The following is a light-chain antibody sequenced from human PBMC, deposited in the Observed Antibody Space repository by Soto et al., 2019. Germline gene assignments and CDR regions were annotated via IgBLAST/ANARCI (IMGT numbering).Light chain of an antibody. V-gene: IGKV1-27*01. CDR3: QKYSSVPV. Sequence: DIQMTQSPPSLSASVGDRVTITCRASQGIRNFVAWYQQKPGKAPKLLSYAASTLQSGVPSRFSGSGSGTDFTLTINSLQPEDVATYSCQKYSSVPVFGPGTKVEIK. CDR1: QGIRNF. CDR2: AAS. J-gene: IGKJ3*01.